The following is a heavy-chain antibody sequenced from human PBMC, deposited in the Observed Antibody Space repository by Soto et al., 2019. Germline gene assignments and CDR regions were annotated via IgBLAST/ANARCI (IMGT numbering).Heavy chain of an antibody. CDR2: IWYDGSNK. J-gene: IGHJ6*02. CDR1: GFTFSSYG. D-gene: IGHD3-3*01. V-gene: IGHV3-33*01. CDR3: ARSVGFGVVFVYYYGMDV. Sequence: RRLSCAASGFTFSSYGMLWVRQAPGKGLEWVAVIWYDGSNKYYADSVKGRFTISRDNSKNTLYLQMNSLRAEDTAVYYCARSVGFGVVFVYYYGMDVWGQGTTVTVSS.